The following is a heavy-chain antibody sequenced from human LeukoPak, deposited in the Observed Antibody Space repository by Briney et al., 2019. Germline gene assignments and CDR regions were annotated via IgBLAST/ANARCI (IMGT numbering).Heavy chain of an antibody. CDR3: ARDQPNYDILTGYYPFDY. Sequence: GGSLRLSCAASGFTFSRFGMHWVRQAPGRGLEGVAVIWFDGSNENYEDSVRGRFTISRDNLKNTLYLQMNSLRAEDTAVYYCARDQPNYDILTGYYPFDYWGQGTLVTVSS. V-gene: IGHV3-33*01. D-gene: IGHD3-9*01. CDR1: GFTFSRFG. CDR2: IWFDGSNE. J-gene: IGHJ4*02.